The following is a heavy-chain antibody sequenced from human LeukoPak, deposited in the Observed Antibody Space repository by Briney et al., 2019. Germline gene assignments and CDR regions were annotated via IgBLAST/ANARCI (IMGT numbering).Heavy chain of an antibody. V-gene: IGHV3-7*01. CDR3: ARVRSGGDFDY. D-gene: IGHD2-15*01. J-gene: IGHJ4*02. Sequence: GGSLRLSCAASGFTFSSYWMSWVRQAPGKGLEWVANIKQDGSEKYYVDSVKGPFTISRDNAKNSLYLQMNSLRAGDTAVYYCARVRSGGDFDYWGQGTLVTVSS. CDR2: IKQDGSEK. CDR1: GFTFSSYW.